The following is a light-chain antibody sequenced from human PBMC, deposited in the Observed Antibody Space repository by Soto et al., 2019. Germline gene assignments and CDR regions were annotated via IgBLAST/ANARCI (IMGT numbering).Light chain of an antibody. CDR3: QQYSNHST. J-gene: IGKJ1*01. CDR1: HSCSSY. V-gene: IGKV1-5*03. Sequence: EIPMTQSPSTLSACVGDRVSIXCRASHSCSSYMDWYQQRPGEAPKPLNSQASSLENGVTSRFSGSGYGKEFSIAISILQPDDFATYECQQYSNHSTFGQGTKVDIK. CDR2: QAS.